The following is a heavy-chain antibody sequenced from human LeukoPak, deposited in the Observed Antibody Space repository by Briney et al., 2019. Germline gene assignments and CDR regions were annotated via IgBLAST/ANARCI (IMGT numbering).Heavy chain of an antibody. CDR1: GYTFTGYY. CDR2: INPNSGGT. CDR3: ARVCGGDCSFAFDI. J-gene: IGHJ3*02. D-gene: IGHD2-21*02. Sequence: ASVKVSCKASGYTFTGYYMHWVRQAPGQGLKWMGWINPNSGGTNYAQKFQGRVTITRDTSISTAYMELSRLRSDDTAVYYCARVCGGDCSFAFDIWGQGTMVTVSS. V-gene: IGHV1-2*02.